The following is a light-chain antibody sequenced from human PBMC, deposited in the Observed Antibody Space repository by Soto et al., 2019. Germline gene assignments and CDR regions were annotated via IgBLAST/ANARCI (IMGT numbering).Light chain of an antibody. V-gene: IGLV2-14*01. J-gene: IGLJ1*01. CDR1: SSDVGGYNY. CDR2: EVS. Sequence: QSVMTQPASVSGTPGQSITISCTGTSSDVGGYNYVSWYQQHPGKAPKLMIYEVSTRPSGVSNRFSGSKSRNTASLTISGLQAEDETDYYCSSYTSSSTYVFGTGTKVTVL. CDR3: SSYTSSSTYV.